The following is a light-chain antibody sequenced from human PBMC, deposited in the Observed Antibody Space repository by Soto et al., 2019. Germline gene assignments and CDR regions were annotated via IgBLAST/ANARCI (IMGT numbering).Light chain of an antibody. CDR2: GAS. CDR1: QSVRSSY. V-gene: IGKV3-20*01. J-gene: IGKJ1*01. Sequence: ELVLTQSPGTLSLSPGERATLSCRASQSVRSSYLVWYQQKPGQAPRLVIHGASTRATGVPARFSGSGSGTEFTLTISGLQSEDFAVYYCQQYDSSPRTFGQGTKVDIK. CDR3: QQYDSSPRT.